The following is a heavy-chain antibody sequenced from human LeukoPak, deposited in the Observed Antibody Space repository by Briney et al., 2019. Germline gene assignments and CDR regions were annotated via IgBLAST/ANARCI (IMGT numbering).Heavy chain of an antibody. CDR2: ISWDGRKT. CDR3: AKDKWSGTSGIDY. CDR1: GFTFDDYT. V-gene: IGHV3-43*01. D-gene: IGHD1-26*01. Sequence: GGSLRLSCAATGFTFDDYTMHWVRQAPGKGLEWVSLISWDGRKTYYADSVKGRFTISRDNSKNSLYLQMNSLRTEDTALFYCAKDKWSGTSGIDYWGQGTLVTVSS. J-gene: IGHJ4*02.